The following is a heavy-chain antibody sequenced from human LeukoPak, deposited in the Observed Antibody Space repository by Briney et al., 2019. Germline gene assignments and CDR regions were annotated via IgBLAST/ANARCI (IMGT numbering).Heavy chain of an antibody. CDR1: GGTFSSYA. CDR2: IIPIFGTA. J-gene: IGHJ5*02. CDR3: ARGTRVFRFLEWSNWFDP. D-gene: IGHD3-3*01. Sequence: ASVKVSCKASGGTFSSYAISWVRQAPGQGLEWMGRIIPIFGTANYAQKFQGRVTITADKSTSTAYMELSSLRSEDTAVYYCARGTRVFRFLEWSNWFDPWGQGTLVTVSS. V-gene: IGHV1-69*06.